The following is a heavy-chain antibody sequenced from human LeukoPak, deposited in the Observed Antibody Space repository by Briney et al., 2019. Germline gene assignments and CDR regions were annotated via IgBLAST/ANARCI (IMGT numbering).Heavy chain of an antibody. V-gene: IGHV3-23*01. CDR3: AKAVYYGSDNFDY. CDR2: ITSSDAGT. J-gene: IGHJ4*02. D-gene: IGHD3-10*01. CDR1: GFTFSNYA. Sequence: GGSLRLSCAVSGFTFSNYAMYWVRQAPGKGLEWVSGITSSDAGTYYADSVKARFTISRDNSKDTVYLQMNSLRAEDTAVYYCAKAVYYGSDNFDYWGQGTLVTVSS.